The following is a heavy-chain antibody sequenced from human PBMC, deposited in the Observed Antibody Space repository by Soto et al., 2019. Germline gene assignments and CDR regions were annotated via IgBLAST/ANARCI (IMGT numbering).Heavy chain of an antibody. V-gene: IGHV4-31*03. CDR2: IHNSGST. Sequence: QVQLQESGPGLVKPSQTLSLTCLVSGASVSGDGSYCSWIRQHPGKGLEFIGYIHNSGSTYSNPSIENRVAMSIDTSKNQFSLRLSSVTAADSAVYFCARDLCSEQWFFDNWGQGILVTVSS. CDR3: ARDLCSEQWFFDN. D-gene: IGHD6-19*01. CDR1: GASVSGDGSY. J-gene: IGHJ4*02.